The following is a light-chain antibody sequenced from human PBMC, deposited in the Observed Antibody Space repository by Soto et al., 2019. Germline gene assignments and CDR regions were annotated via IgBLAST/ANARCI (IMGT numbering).Light chain of an antibody. CDR3: SSYTSSDTYL. Sequence: QSVLTQPASVSGSPGQSITISCSGTSSDVGGSSHVSWYQQHPGKAPKVMIYDVSNRPSGVSNRFSGSKSGNTASLTISGLQAEDEADFYCSSYTSSDTYLFGTGTKLTVL. CDR1: SSDVGGSSH. V-gene: IGLV2-14*03. J-gene: IGLJ1*01. CDR2: DVS.